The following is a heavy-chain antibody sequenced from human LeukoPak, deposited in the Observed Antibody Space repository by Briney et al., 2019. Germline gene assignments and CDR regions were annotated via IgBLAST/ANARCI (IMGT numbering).Heavy chain of an antibody. D-gene: IGHD2-2*01. J-gene: IGHJ4*02. CDR3: ARDRLGSTRGTRLDY. CDR1: GFTFSNYW. Sequence: PGGSLRLSCAASGFTFSNYWMSWVRQAPGKGLEWVANIRQDGSDKYYVDSVKGRFTISRDNAKNSLYLQMNTLRAEDTALYYCARDRLGSTRGTRLDYWGQGILVTVSS. V-gene: IGHV3-7*01. CDR2: IRQDGSDK.